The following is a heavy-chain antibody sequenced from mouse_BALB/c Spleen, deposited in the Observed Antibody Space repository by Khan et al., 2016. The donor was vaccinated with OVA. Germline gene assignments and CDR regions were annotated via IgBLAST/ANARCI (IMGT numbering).Heavy chain of an antibody. CDR3: AKDRGYYAVDY. J-gene: IGHJ4*01. CDR1: GFSLTSYG. Sequence: VKLEVSGPGLVAPSQSLSITCTVSGFSLTSYGVSWVRQPPGKGLEWLGVIWGDGNTNFHSAIRSSLSTSKDNSKCQAFLKLHSLQTDDTATYYGAKDRGYYAVDYWGQGTSVTVSA. CDR2: IWGDGNT. V-gene: IGHV2-3*01.